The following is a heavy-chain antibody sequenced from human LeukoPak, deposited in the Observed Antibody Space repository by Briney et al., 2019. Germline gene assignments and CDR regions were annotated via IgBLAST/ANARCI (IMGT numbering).Heavy chain of an antibody. CDR1: GFTFTSYA. CDR3: AKNPHKQWLVPTPLYYYYYYGMDV. D-gene: IGHD6-19*01. Sequence: GGSLRLSCAASGFTFTSYAMSWVRQAPGKGLEWVSAITGSGDTTYYADSVKGRFTISRDNSRNTLYLQMNSLRAEDTAVYYCAKNPHKQWLVPTPLYYYYYYGMDVWGQGTTVTVSS. V-gene: IGHV3-23*01. J-gene: IGHJ6*02. CDR2: ITGSGDTT.